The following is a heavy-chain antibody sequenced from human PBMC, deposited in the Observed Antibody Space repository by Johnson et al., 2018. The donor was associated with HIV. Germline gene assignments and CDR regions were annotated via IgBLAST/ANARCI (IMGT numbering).Heavy chain of an antibody. CDR2: IWYDGSNK. Sequence: QVQLVESGGGVVQPGRSLRLSCAASGFTFSSYAMHWVRQAPGKGLEWVAVIWYDGSNKYYADSVKGRFTISRDNSKNTLYLQMNSLRAEDTALYYCAKGGPLFVDAFDIWGLGTMVTVSS. V-gene: IGHV3-30*04. D-gene: IGHD3-3*01. CDR1: GFTFSSYA. J-gene: IGHJ3*02. CDR3: AKGGPLFVDAFDI.